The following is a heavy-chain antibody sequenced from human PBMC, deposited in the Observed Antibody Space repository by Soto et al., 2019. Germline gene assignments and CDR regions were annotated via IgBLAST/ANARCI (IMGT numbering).Heavy chain of an antibody. D-gene: IGHD6-19*01. J-gene: IGHJ4*02. V-gene: IGHV3-48*02. Sequence: EVQLVESGGGLVQPGGSLRLSCAASGFTFSSYSMNWVGQAPGKGLEWVSYISSSSSTIYYADSVKGRFTISRDNAKNSLYLQMNSLRDEDTAVYYCARVFYSVAGTGGLDYWGQGTLVTVSS. CDR1: GFTFSSYS. CDR3: ARVFYSVAGTGGLDY. CDR2: ISSSSSTI.